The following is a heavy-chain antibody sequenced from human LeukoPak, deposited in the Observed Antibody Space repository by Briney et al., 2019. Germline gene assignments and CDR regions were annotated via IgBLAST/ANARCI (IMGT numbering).Heavy chain of an antibody. CDR3: ARAGSWIYYFDY. D-gene: IGHD6-13*01. CDR2: IRQDGSDK. Sequence: GGSLRLSCVASGFTFSSCWMSWVRQAPGKGLEWVANIRQDGSDKYYVDSVKGRFTISRDNARNSLYLQMNSLRAEDTAVYYCARAGSWIYYFDYWGQGTLVTVSS. V-gene: IGHV3-7*01. J-gene: IGHJ4*02. CDR1: GFTFSSCW.